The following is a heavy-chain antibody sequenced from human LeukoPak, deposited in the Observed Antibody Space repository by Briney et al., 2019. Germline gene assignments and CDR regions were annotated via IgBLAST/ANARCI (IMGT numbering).Heavy chain of an antibody. CDR3: AKSGYSSSWSNAAVYNWFDP. V-gene: IGHV3-23*01. J-gene: IGHJ5*02. Sequence: SGGSLGLSCAASGFTFNSFSMNWVRQAPGKGLEWVSVISGSGGSTYYADSVKGRFTISRDNSKNTLYLQMNSLRAEDTAVYYCAKSGYSSSWSNAAVYNWFDPWGQGTLVTVSS. CDR2: ISGSGGST. D-gene: IGHD6-13*01. CDR1: GFTFNSFS.